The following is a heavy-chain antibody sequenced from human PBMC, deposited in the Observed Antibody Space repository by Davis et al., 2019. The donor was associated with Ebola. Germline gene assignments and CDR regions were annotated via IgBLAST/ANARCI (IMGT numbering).Heavy chain of an antibody. Sequence: GESLKISCAASGFTFSDYYMSWIRQAPGKGLEWVSYISSSGSTIYYADSVKGRFTISRDNSKNTLYLQMNSLRAEDTAVYYCAKDIVPTMVRGVKLAPDYWGQGTLVTVSS. CDR3: AKDIVPTMVRGVKLAPDY. D-gene: IGHD3-10*01. V-gene: IGHV3-11*04. CDR2: ISSSGSTI. J-gene: IGHJ4*02. CDR1: GFTFSDYY.